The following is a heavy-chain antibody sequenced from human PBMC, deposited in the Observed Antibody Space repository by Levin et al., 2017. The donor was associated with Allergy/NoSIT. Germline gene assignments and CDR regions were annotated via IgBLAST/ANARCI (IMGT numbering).Heavy chain of an antibody. CDR3: ARAPKSTALTTTWAYYFDY. J-gene: IGHJ4*02. D-gene: IGHD1-14*01. CDR2: IYSGGST. V-gene: IGHV3-53*01. Sequence: GGSLRLSCAASGFTVTSNYMSWVRQAPGKGLEWVSIIYSGGSTYHADSVKGRFTISRDNSKNTLYLQMNSLRAEDTAVYYCARAPKSTALTTTWAYYFDYWGQGTLVTVSS. CDR1: GFTVTSNY.